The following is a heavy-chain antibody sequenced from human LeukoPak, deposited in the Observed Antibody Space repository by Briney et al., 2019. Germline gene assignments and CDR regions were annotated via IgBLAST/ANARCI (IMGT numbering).Heavy chain of an antibody. CDR3: ARDHNYAFDN. Sequence: GGSLRLSCTASGFTFIEYSMNWVRQVPGKGLEWIAYIGIDSGNTKYADSVRGRFTISADKAKNLLYLQMNSLRVEDTAVYYCARDHNYAFDNWGQGTLVSVAS. CDR2: IGIDSGNT. V-gene: IGHV3-48*01. D-gene: IGHD1-1*01. J-gene: IGHJ4*02. CDR1: GFTFIEYS.